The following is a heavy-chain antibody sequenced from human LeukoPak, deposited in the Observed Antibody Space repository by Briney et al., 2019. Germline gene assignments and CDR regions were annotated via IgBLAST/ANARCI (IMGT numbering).Heavy chain of an antibody. CDR3: ARAGTAMALDS. CDR1: GFTFSSYA. D-gene: IGHD5-18*01. Sequence: GGPLRLSCAASGFTFSSYAMNWVRQAPGKGLEWVSSISSSSSYIYYADSVKGRFTISRDNAENSLYLQMHSLRAEDTAVYYCARAGTAMALDSWGQGTLVTVSS. V-gene: IGHV3-21*01. CDR2: ISSSSSYI. J-gene: IGHJ4*02.